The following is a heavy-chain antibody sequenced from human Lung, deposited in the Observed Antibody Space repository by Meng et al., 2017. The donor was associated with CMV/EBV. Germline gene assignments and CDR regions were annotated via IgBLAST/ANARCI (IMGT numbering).Heavy chain of an antibody. J-gene: IGHJ4*02. Sequence: GESLKISCKFSGQSFTSYWITWVRQMPGKGLEWIGNIFPGNSDTRYSPSFQGRVTISADQSITTAYLHWRSRRASDTAMYYCGTATDPWNWNLDWGQGTLVTVSS. D-gene: IGHD1-1*01. CDR3: GTATDPWNWNLD. CDR2: IFPGNSDT. CDR1: GQSFTSYW. V-gene: IGHV5-51*01.